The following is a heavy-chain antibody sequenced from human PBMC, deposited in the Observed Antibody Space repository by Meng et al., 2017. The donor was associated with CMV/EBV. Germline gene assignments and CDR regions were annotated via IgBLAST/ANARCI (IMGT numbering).Heavy chain of an antibody. CDR1: GYTFTSYG. J-gene: IGHJ4*02. CDR3: AGGEDIVGAIFDY. CDR2: ISAYNGNT. D-gene: IGHD1-26*01. V-gene: IGHV1-18*01. Sequence: ASVKVSCKASGYTFTSYGISWVRQAPGQGLEWMGWISAYNGNTNYAQKLQGRVTMTTDTSTSTAHMELRSLRSDDTAVYYCAGGEDIVGAIFDYWGQGTLVTVSS.